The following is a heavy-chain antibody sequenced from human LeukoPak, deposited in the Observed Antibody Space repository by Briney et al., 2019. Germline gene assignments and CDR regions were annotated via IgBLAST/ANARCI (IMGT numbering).Heavy chain of an antibody. CDR3: SSTAAGKGY. Sequence: VGFIRSKAYGGTTEYAASVKGRFTISRDDSKSIAYLQMNSLKTEDTAVYYCSSTAAGKGYWGQGTLVTVSS. V-gene: IGHV3-49*02. D-gene: IGHD6-13*01. J-gene: IGHJ4*02. CDR2: IRSKAYGGTT.